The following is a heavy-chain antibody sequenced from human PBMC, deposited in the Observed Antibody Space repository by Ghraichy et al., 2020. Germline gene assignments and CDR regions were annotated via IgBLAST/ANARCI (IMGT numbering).Heavy chain of an antibody. D-gene: IGHD3-9*01. J-gene: IGHJ5*02. CDR1: GGSFSGYY. CDR2: INHSGST. Sequence: ESLNISCAVYGGSFSGYYWSWIRQPPGKGLEWIGEINHSGSTNYNPSLKSRVTISVDTSKNQFSLKLSSVTAADTAVYYCARVTRLRYFDWLPPWGQGTLVTVSS. CDR3: ARVTRLRYFDWLPP. V-gene: IGHV4-34*01.